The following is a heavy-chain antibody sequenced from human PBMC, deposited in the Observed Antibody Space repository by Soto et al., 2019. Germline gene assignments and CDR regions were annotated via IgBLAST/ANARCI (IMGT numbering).Heavy chain of an antibody. Sequence: GASVKVSCKASGYTFTSYDMHWVRQAPGQGLEWMGIINPSGGSTSYAQKFQGRVTMTRDTSTSTVYMELSSLRSEDTAVYYCARENYCGGDCYRPPRYYFDYWGQGTLVTVSS. V-gene: IGHV1-46*01. CDR3: ARENYCGGDCYRPPRYYFDY. CDR2: INPSGGST. J-gene: IGHJ4*02. CDR1: GYTFTSYD. D-gene: IGHD2-21*02.